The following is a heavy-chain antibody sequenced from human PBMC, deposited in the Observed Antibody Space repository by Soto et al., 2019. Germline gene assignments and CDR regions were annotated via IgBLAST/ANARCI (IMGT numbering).Heavy chain of an antibody. CDR1: GGTFKTYT. CDR3: ATWRTYSGSYCFDY. D-gene: IGHD2-15*01. J-gene: IGHJ4*02. Sequence: QVQLVQSVAELKKPGSSVNVSCAASGGTFKTYTINWVRQAPGQGLEWNGQIIPMYASANYAQRFQGRVTISADKSSNIAYLELSGLRSEATALYYCATWRTYSGSYCFDYWGQGTLVSVSS. CDR2: IIPMYASA. V-gene: IGHV1-69*06.